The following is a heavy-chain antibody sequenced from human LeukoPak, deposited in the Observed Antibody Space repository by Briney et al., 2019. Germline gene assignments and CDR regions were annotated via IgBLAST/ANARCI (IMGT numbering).Heavy chain of an antibody. J-gene: IGHJ4*02. V-gene: IGHV4-59*01. CDR2: SGGT. CDR1: GGSISGYY. CDR3: ARDPIV. D-gene: IGHD2-15*01. Sequence: ASETLSLTCTVSGGSISGYYWSWIRQPPGKGLAWIGYSGGTNYNPSLKSRLTISVDTSKNQFSLQLRSVTEADTAVYYCARDPIVWGQGTLVTVSS.